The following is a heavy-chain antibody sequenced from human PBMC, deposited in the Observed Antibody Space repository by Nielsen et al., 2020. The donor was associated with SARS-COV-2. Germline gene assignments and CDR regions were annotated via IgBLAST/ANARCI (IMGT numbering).Heavy chain of an antibody. J-gene: IGHJ4*02. Sequence: GESLKISCAASGFTFSSYAMHWVRQAPGKGLEWVAVISYDGSNKYYADSVKGRFTISRDNSKNTLYLQMNSLRAEDTAVYYCAESSGYYSTVDNWGQGTLVTVSS. CDR2: ISYDGSNK. D-gene: IGHD3-22*01. V-gene: IGHV3-30*04. CDR3: AESSGYYSTVDN. CDR1: GFTFSSYA.